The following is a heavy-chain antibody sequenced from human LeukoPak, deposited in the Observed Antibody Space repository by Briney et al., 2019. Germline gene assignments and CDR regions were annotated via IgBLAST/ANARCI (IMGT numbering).Heavy chain of an antibody. J-gene: IGHJ4*02. V-gene: IGHV3-23*01. CDR2: ISGTGDTT. D-gene: IGHD3-10*01. Sequence: GGSLRLSCAASGFTFSNYAMSWVRQAPGEGLEWVSTISGTGDTTCYADSLKGRLTISRDNSKNTLYLQMSSLRADDTAVYYCTKGGWGTVLDYWGQGTLVTVSS. CDR3: TKGGWGTVLDY. CDR1: GFTFSNYA.